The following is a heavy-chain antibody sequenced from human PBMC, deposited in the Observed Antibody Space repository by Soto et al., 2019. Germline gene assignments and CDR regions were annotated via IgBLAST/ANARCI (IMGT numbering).Heavy chain of an antibody. CDR2: ITGNSARI. Sequence: GGSLRLSCAASDSTIRRYAMSWVRQAPGKGLEWVSGITGNSARIYYADSVKGRFSISRDNSKNTLYLQMDTLRAEDTAVYYGAKNGDFDYDAFDVWGQGTVVTVSS. D-gene: IGHD3-16*01. CDR1: DSTIRRYA. CDR3: AKNGDFDYDAFDV. V-gene: IGHV3-23*01. J-gene: IGHJ3*01.